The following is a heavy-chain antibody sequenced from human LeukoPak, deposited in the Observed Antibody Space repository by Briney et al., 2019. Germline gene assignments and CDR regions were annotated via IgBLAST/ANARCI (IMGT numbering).Heavy chain of an antibody. CDR2: ISSSTI. Sequence: PGGSLRLSCAASGFTFSSYSMNWVRQAPGKGLEWVSYISSSTIYYADSVKGRFTISRDNAKNSLYLQMNSLRAEDTAVYYCARESTSELLWFGELLPFDYWGQGTLVTVSS. CDR3: ARESTSELLWFGELLPFDY. D-gene: IGHD3-10*01. J-gene: IGHJ4*02. V-gene: IGHV3-48*01. CDR1: GFTFSSYS.